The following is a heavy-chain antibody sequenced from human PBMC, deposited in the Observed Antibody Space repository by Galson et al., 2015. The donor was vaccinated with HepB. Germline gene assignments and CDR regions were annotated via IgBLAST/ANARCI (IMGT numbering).Heavy chain of an antibody. J-gene: IGHJ5*02. CDR3: TTDVYYSTYWSWLDP. CDR2: IKSKTDGETT. CDR1: GFPFNNAW. D-gene: IGHD2-8*02. V-gene: IGHV3-15*01. Sequence: SLRLSCAASGFPFNNAWMTWVRQAPGMGLEWVGRIKSKTDGETTDYAAPVKGRFTISRDDSKNRLYLQMNSPKPEDTAVYYCTTDVYYSTYWSWLDPWGQGTLATVSS.